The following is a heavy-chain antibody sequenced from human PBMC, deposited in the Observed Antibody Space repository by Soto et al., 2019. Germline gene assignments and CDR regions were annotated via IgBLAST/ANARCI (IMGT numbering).Heavy chain of an antibody. J-gene: IGHJ4*02. D-gene: IGHD6-19*01. CDR2: ISGSGGST. Sequence: EVQLLESGGGLVQPGGSLRLSCAASGFTFSSYAMSWVRQGPGKGLEWVSAISGSGGSTYYADSVKGRFTISRDNSKNTLYLQMNSLRAEDTAVYYCAKGSSGWYERFDYWGQGTLVTVSS. V-gene: IGHV3-23*01. CDR3: AKGSSGWYERFDY. CDR1: GFTFSSYA.